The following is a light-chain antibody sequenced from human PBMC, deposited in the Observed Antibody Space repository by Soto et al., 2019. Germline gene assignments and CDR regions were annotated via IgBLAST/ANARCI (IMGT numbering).Light chain of an antibody. CDR3: QQYGSSPR. J-gene: IGKJ1*01. V-gene: IGKV3-20*01. CDR1: QSVSSSY. CDR2: GAS. Sequence: EIVLTQSPGTLSLSPVERATLSCMASQSVSSSYLAWYQQKPGQAPRLLIYGASSRATGIPDRFSGSGSGTDFTLTISRLEPEDFAVYYCQQYGSSPRFGQGTKVDIK.